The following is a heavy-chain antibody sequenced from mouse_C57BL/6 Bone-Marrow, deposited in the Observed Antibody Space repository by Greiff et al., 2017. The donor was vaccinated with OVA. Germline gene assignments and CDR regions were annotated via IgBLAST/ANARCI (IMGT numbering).Heavy chain of an antibody. J-gene: IGHJ1*03. CDR3: ARHVYYYGSSPYWYFDV. Sequence: EVNLVESGGDLVKPGGSLKLSCAASGFTFSSYGMSWVRQTPDKRLEWVATISSGGSYTYYPDSVKGRFTISRDNAKNTLYLQMSSLKSEDTAMYYCARHVYYYGSSPYWYFDVWGTGTTVTVSS. CDR2: ISSGGSYT. D-gene: IGHD1-1*01. V-gene: IGHV5-6*01. CDR1: GFTFSSYG.